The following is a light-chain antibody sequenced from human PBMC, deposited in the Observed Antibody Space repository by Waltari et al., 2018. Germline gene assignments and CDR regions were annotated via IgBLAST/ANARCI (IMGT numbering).Light chain of an antibody. CDR1: QSISKY. CDR3: QHYDSLPVT. J-gene: IGKJ1*01. Sequence: EIVLTQSPGTLSLSPGDRATLSCRASQSISKYLAWYQQKPGQAPSLLIYHASSRAAGIPDRCSGSGSGTDFRLRISRLEPEDCAVYYCQHYDSLPVTFGQGTKVEIK. V-gene: IGKV3-20*01. CDR2: HAS.